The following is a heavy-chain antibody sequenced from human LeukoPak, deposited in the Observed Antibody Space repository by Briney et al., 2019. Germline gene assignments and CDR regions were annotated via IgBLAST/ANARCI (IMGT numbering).Heavy chain of an antibody. V-gene: IGHV4-34*01. D-gene: IGHD1-26*01. CDR1: GGSSSGYY. CDR2: INHSGGT. J-gene: IGHJ2*01. Sequence: PSETLSLTCAVYGGSSSGYYWSWIRQPPGKGLEWIGEINHSGGTNYNPSLKSRVTISVDTSKNQFSLKLSSVTAADTAVYYCARGRVGAPGWYFDLWGRGTLVTVSS. CDR3: ARGRVGAPGWYFDL.